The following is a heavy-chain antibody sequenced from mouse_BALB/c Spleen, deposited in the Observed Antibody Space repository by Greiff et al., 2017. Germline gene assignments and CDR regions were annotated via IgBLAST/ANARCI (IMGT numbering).Heavy chain of an antibody. CDR3: DRGYDGGAGFAY. V-gene: IGHV14-3*02. CDR1: GFNIKDSY. CDR2: IDPANGNT. Sequence: VQLQQSGAELVKPGASVKLSCTASGFNIKDSYMHWVKQRPEQGLEWIGRIDPANGNTKYDPKFQGKATITADTSSNTAYLQLSSLTSEDTAVYYCDRGYDGGAGFAYWGQGTLVTVSA. J-gene: IGHJ3*01. D-gene: IGHD2-2*01.